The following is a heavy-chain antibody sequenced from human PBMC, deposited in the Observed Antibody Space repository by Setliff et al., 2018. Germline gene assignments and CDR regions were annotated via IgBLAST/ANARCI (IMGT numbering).Heavy chain of an antibody. Sequence: ASVKVSCKASGYTFSGYYMHWVRQAPGQGLEWMGRINPNGGGTNYAQKFQGRVTMTSDSSISTAYMELSGLRSDDTAMYFCARGQGHGITASGPDYWGQGTLVTVSS. V-gene: IGHV1-2*06. CDR3: ARGQGHGITASGPDY. CDR1: GYTFSGYY. CDR2: INPNGGGT. J-gene: IGHJ4*02. D-gene: IGHD6-13*01.